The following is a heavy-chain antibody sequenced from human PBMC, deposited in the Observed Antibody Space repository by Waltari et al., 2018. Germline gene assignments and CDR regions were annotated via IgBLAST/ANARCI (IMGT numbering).Heavy chain of an antibody. V-gene: IGHV7-4-1*02. Sequence: QVQLVQSGSELKKSGDSVKVSCKASGYNLRTYAMNWVRQAPGQEPEWMGWININTGNPTYAQGFTGRFVFSSDTAGSTAYLQISSLKAEDTAVYYCVRDTYNSGSNVDVWGQGTTVTVSS. J-gene: IGHJ6*02. D-gene: IGHD6-19*01. CDR3: VRDTYNSGSNVDV. CDR1: GYNLRTYA. CDR2: ININTGNP.